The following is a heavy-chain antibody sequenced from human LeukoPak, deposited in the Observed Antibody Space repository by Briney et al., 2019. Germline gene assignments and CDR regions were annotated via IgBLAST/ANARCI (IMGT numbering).Heavy chain of an antibody. D-gene: IGHD4-17*01. J-gene: IGHJ1*01. CDR3: ARDGDYGDYSAEYFQH. CDR2: ISSSSSYI. V-gene: IGHV3-21*01. Sequence: GGSLRLSCAASGFTFSSYSMNWVRQAPGKGLEWVSSISSSSSYIYYADSVKGRFTISRDNAKNSLYLQMNSLRAEDTAVYYCARDGDYGDYSAEYFQHWGQGTLVTVSS. CDR1: GFTFSSYS.